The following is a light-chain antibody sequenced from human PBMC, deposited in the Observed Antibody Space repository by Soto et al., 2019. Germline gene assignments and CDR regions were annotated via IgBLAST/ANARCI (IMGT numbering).Light chain of an antibody. V-gene: IGLV7-43*01. J-gene: IGLJ3*02. CDR1: TGAVTSDYY. CDR3: LLYQGAAHV. Sequence: QAVVTQEPSLTVSPGGTVTLTCASSTGAVTSDYYPNWLQQKPGQAPRSLIHSTYTRHFWTPARFSGSLLGGKAALTVSDVQPEDEADYCCLLYQGAAHVFGGGTKLTVL. CDR2: STY.